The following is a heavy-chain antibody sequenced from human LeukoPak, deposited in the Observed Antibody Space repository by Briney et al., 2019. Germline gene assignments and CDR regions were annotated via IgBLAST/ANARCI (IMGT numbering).Heavy chain of an antibody. D-gene: IGHD2-15*01. CDR2: SSAHNGNT. J-gene: IGHJ3*02. V-gene: IGHV1-18*01. CDR3: ARGRYCSGGSCYSGAFDN. Sequence: ASVKVSCKASGYTFTNYGISWVRQAPGQGLEWMGWSSAHNGNTDYAQKVQGRVTMTTDTSTSTAYMELRSLRSDDTAVCYCARGRYCSGGSCYSGAFDNWGQGTMVTVSS. CDR1: GYTFTNYG.